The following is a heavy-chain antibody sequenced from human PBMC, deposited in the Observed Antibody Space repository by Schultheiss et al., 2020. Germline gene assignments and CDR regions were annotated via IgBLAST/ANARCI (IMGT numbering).Heavy chain of an antibody. CDR3: TRDDY. Sequence: GESLKISCKASGYTFTNYGISWVRQAPGQGLEWMGWISANSGNTNYAHNVQDRVTLTTDTSTSTAYMELKSLRFDDTAMYYCTRDDYWGQGTLVTVSS. J-gene: IGHJ4*02. CDR1: GYTFTNYG. CDR2: ISANSGNT. V-gene: IGHV1-18*01.